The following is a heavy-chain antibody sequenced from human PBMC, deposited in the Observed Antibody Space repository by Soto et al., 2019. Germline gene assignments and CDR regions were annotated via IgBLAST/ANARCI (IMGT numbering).Heavy chain of an antibody. Sequence: QVQLVQSGAEVKKPGSSVNVSCQASGGIFRSFAMTWLRQAPGQGLEWLGGINPILGTPNYAQNFRDRLTIVADESTSTAYMLLSSLRSDDTALYFCARGLGDSSGYFCFDSWGQGTLVTVSS. J-gene: IGHJ4*02. CDR1: GGIFRSFA. V-gene: IGHV1-69*01. CDR2: INPILGTP. CDR3: ARGLGDSSGYFCFDS. D-gene: IGHD3-22*01.